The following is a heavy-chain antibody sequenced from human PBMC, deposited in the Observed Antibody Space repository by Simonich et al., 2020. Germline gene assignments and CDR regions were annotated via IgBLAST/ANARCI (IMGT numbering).Heavy chain of an antibody. CDR3: ARGAAAGTFDY. D-gene: IGHD6-13*01. CDR2: INPNSRGT. CDR1: GYTFTGYY. J-gene: IGHJ4*02. V-gene: IGHV1-2*06. Sequence: QVQLVQSGAEVKKPGASVKVSCKASGYTFTGYYMHWVRQAPGQGLEWMGRINPNSRGTNYAKKFQGRVTMTRDTSISTAYMELSRRRSDDTAVYYCARGAAAGTFDYWGQGTLVTVSS.